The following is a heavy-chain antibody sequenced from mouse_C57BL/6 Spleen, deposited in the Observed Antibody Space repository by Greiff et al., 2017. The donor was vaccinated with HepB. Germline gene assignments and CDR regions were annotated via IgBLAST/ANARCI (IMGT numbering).Heavy chain of an antibody. CDR3: ASEGGYYGNYVIDY. Sequence: QVQLQQPGAELVKPGASVKMSCKASGYTFTSYWITWVKQRPGQGLEWIGDIYPGSGSTNYNEKFKSKATLTVDTSSSTAYMQLSSLTSEDSAVYYCASEGGYYGNYVIDYWGQGTTLTVSS. CDR2: IYPGSGST. V-gene: IGHV1-55*01. J-gene: IGHJ2*01. CDR1: GYTFTSYW. D-gene: IGHD2-1*01.